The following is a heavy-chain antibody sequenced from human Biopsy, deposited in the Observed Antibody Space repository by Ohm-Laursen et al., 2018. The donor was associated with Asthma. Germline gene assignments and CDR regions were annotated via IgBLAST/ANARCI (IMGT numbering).Heavy chain of an antibody. CDR1: GGSISSDY. V-gene: IGHV4-59*01. CDR2: IHNSGNT. J-gene: IGHJ4*02. D-gene: IGHD5-18*01. Sequence: SETLSLTCTVSGGSISSDYWSWLRQSPGKGLEWIGHIHNSGNTNYNPSLKSRVTISLDTSKNLFSLRLSFVTAADTDAYFCARGQGRGIQLWSLDSWGQGILVTVSS. CDR3: ARGQGRGIQLWSLDS.